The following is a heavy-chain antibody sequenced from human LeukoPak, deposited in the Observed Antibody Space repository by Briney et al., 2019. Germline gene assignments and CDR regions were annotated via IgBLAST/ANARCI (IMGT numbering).Heavy chain of an antibody. Sequence: EASVKVSCKASGYTFTAFYVHWVRQTPRRGLEWMGWIDPKNGDTNYAQMFQGRVTMTRDTSLTTAYMELSRLRSDDTAVYYCARHFDSSGSYYSSYWYFDLWGRGTQVSVSS. CDR1: GYTFTAFY. V-gene: IGHV1-2*02. J-gene: IGHJ2*01. CDR2: IDPKNGDT. CDR3: ARHFDSSGSYYSSYWYFDL. D-gene: IGHD3-22*01.